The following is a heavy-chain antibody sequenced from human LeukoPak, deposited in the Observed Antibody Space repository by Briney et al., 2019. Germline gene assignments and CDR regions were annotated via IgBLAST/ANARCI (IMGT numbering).Heavy chain of an antibody. D-gene: IGHD3-10*01. Sequence: PGGSLRLSCAASGFTFSNYWMHWVRQAPGKGLVWVARINTDGSDTSYADSVKGRFTISRDNAKNTLYLQLNSLRAEDTAVYYCARGGHYGSGSDHDYWGQGILVTVSS. CDR3: ARGGHYGSGSDHDY. CDR2: INTDGSDT. V-gene: IGHV3-74*01. J-gene: IGHJ4*02. CDR1: GFTFSNYW.